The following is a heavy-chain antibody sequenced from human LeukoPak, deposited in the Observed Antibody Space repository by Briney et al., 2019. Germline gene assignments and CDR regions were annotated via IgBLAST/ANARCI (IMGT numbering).Heavy chain of an antibody. CDR2: VNHSGST. J-gene: IGHJ4*02. Sequence: SETLSLTCAVYGGSFSGYCWSWIRQPPGKGLEWIREVNHSGSTNYNPSLKSRVTISVDTSKNQFSLKLSSVTAADTAVYYCAREREGYNWNYGLDYWGQGTLVTVSS. D-gene: IGHD1-7*01. V-gene: IGHV4-34*01. CDR3: AREREGYNWNYGLDY. CDR1: GGSFSGYC.